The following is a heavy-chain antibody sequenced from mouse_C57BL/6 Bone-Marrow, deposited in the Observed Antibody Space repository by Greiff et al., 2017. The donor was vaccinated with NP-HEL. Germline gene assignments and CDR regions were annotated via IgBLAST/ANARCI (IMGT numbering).Heavy chain of an antibody. Sequence: VQLQQSGAELVRPGASVKLSCKASGYTFTDYYINWVKQRPGQGLEWIARIYPGSGNTYYNEKFKGKATLTAEKSSSTAYMQLSSLTSEDSAVYFCARRGAVVAPYAMDYWGQGTSVTVSS. CDR3: ARRGAVVAPYAMDY. D-gene: IGHD1-1*01. CDR1: GYTFTDYY. CDR2: IYPGSGNT. V-gene: IGHV1-76*01. J-gene: IGHJ4*01.